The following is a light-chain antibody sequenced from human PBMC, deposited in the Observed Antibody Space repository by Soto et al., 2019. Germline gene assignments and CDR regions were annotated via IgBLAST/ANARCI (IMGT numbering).Light chain of an antibody. CDR1: QSISSW. CDR3: QQYNSYSPLT. CDR2: DAS. V-gene: IGKV1-5*01. Sequence: DIQMTQSPSTLSASVGDRVTITCRASQSISSWLAWYQQKPGKAPKLLIYDASNLESGVPSRFSGSGSGTEFTLTISSLQPDDFATYHCQQYNSYSPLTFGGGTKVEIK. J-gene: IGKJ4*01.